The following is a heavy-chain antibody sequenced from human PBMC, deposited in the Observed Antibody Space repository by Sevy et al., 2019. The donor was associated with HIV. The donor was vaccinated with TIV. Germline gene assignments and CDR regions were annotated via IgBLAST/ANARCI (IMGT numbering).Heavy chain of an antibody. J-gene: IGHJ6*02. Sequence: GGSLRLSCVGSGITFSYYSMNWVRQAPGKGLEWVSSISSSSSNIYYTNSVKGRFTTSRENAKKSLYLQMNSLSAEDTAEYYGARDRDGSGSSGGYGMDVWGQGTTVTVSS. CDR2: ISSSSSNI. CDR1: GITFSYYS. V-gene: IGHV3-21*01. CDR3: ARDRDGSGSSGGYGMDV. D-gene: IGHD3-10*01.